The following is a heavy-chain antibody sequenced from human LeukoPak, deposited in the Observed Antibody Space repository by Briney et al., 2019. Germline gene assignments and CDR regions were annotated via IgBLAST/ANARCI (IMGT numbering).Heavy chain of an antibody. CDR1: GFTLSNYG. CDR3: AKDRDYDSSGYPELLGY. CDR2: ISDNAGGT. V-gene: IGHV3-23*01. J-gene: IGHJ4*02. Sequence: GGSLRLSCAPSGFTLSNYGMTWVRQAPGKGLEWVSSISDNAGGTFYADSVKGRFTISGDNSKNTLYLQMNSLRAEDTAVYYCAKDRDYDSSGYPELLGYWGQGTLVTVSS. D-gene: IGHD3-22*01.